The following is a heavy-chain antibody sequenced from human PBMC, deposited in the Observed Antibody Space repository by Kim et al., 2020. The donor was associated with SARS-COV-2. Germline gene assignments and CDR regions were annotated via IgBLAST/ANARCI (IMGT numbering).Heavy chain of an antibody. D-gene: IGHD4-17*01. V-gene: IGHV3-33*01. CDR3: ARVADQVAVTTSFDY. CDR2: IWYDGSNK. CDR1: GFTFSSYG. Sequence: GGSLRLSCAASGFTFSSYGMHWVRQAPGKGLEWVAVIWYDGSNKYYADSVKGRFTISRDNSKNTLYLQMNSLRAEDTAVYYCARVADQVAVTTSFDYWGQGTLVTVSS. J-gene: IGHJ4*02.